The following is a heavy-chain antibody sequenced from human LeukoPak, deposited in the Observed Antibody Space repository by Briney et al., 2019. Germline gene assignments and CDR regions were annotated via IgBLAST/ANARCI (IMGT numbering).Heavy chain of an antibody. V-gene: IGHV4-59*08. Sequence: PSETLSLTCTVSGGSISTYYWSWIRQPPGKGLEWIAYISYSGGTKYNPSLQSRVTISIDTSKNQFSLNLSSVTAADTAVYYCARRVIMSAAGVPDTWLDPWGQGILVTVSS. CDR3: ARRVIMSAAGVPDTWLDP. CDR2: ISYSGGT. J-gene: IGHJ5*02. CDR1: GGSISTYY. D-gene: IGHD2-8*01.